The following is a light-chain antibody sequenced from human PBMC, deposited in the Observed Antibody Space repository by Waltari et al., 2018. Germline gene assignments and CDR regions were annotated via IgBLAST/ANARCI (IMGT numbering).Light chain of an antibody. J-gene: IGLJ3*02. CDR2: RNN. V-gene: IGLV1-47*01. CDR3: AAWDDSLSGRV. CDR1: RSNIGNTY. Sequence: QSVLTQPPSASGTPGPRVTIPCSGTRSNIGNTYVYWYQQLPGTAPKLLIYRNNQRPSGVPDRFSGSKSGTSASLAISGLRSEDEADYYCAAWDDSLSGRVFGGGTKVTVL.